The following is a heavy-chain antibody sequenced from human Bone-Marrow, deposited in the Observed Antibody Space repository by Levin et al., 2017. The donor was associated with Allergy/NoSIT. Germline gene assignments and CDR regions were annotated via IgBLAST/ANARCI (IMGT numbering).Heavy chain of an antibody. CDR3: ARISGATLGFDP. V-gene: IGHV1-8*01. CDR1: GYTFTSYD. J-gene: IGHJ5*02. Sequence: GESLKISCKASGYTFTSYDINWVRQATGQGLEWMGWMNPNSGNTGYAQKFQGRVTMTRNTSISTAYMELSSLRSEDTAVYYCARISGATLGFDPWGQGTLVTVSS. CDR2: MNPNSGNT. D-gene: IGHD1-26*01.